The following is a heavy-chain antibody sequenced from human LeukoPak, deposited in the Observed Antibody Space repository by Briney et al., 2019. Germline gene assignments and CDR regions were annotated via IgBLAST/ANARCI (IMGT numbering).Heavy chain of an antibody. Sequence: GGSLRLSCAASGFTFSSYAMSWVRQAPGKGLEWVSAISGSGGSTYYADSVKGRFTISRDNSKNTLYLQMNSLRAEDTAVYYCAREADSSSWYYYYYYGMDVWGQGTTVTVSS. CDR1: GFTFSSYA. J-gene: IGHJ6*02. D-gene: IGHD6-13*01. CDR3: AREADSSSWYYYYYYGMDV. V-gene: IGHV3-23*01. CDR2: ISGSGGST.